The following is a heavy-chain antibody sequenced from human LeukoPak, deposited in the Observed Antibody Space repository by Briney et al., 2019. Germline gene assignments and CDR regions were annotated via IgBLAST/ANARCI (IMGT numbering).Heavy chain of an antibody. Sequence: PGGSLRLSCAASGFSGRDFWMAWVRQAPGKGLEWVAHIKEDRTADYYVDSVKGRFSISKDDGKNSLHLQMNSLRVEDTAVYYCVRGGWELDYWGQGTLVTVSS. V-gene: IGHV3-7*01. CDR2: IKEDRTAD. CDR1: GFSGRDFW. D-gene: IGHD1-1*01. J-gene: IGHJ4*02. CDR3: VRGGWELDY.